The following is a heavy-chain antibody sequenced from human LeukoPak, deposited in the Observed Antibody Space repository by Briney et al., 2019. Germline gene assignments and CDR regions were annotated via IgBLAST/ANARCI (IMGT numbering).Heavy chain of an antibody. V-gene: IGHV3-72*01. D-gene: IGHD2-15*01. CDR2: SRNKENRYST. J-gene: IGHJ4*02. CDR3: VGGYDY. CDR1: GFSFSVYY. Sequence: GGSLRLSCAASGFSFSVYYMAWVRQAPGKGLEWVGLSRNKENRYSTEYGASVKGRVTISRDDSKNLMYREMKSLKSEDTAVYYCVGGYDYWGQGTLVTVSS.